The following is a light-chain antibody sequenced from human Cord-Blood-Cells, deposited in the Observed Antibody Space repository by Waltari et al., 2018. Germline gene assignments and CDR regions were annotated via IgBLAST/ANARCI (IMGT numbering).Light chain of an antibody. V-gene: IGKV1-12*01. CDR1: QGISSW. Sequence: DIQMTQFPSSVSASIVARFTITCRASQGISSWLAWYLQKPGKAPKLLIYAASSLQSGVPSRVSGSGSWTDFTLTISSLQPEDFATYYCQQANSFPPTFGQGTKVEIK. CDR3: QQANSFPPT. CDR2: AAS. J-gene: IGKJ1*01.